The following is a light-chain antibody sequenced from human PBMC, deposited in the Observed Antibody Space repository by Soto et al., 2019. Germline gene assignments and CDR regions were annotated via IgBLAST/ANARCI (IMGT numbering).Light chain of an antibody. Sequence: QSVLTQPPSVSGAPGQRVTISCTGSSFNIGAGYDVHWYQQLPGTAPKLLIFANNNRPSGVPDRFSGSKSGTSASLAITGLQAEDEADYYCSSYTSSSLYVFGTGTKLTVL. CDR2: ANN. J-gene: IGLJ1*01. CDR3: SSYTSSSLYV. CDR1: SFNIGAGYD. V-gene: IGLV1-40*01.